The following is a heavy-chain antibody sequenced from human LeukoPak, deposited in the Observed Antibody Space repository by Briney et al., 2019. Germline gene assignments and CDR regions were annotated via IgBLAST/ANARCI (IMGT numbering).Heavy chain of an antibody. CDR1: GFTFSSYW. D-gene: IGHD4-17*01. J-gene: IGHJ4*02. Sequence: GSLRLSCAASGFTFSSYWMSWVRQAPGKGLEWIGEIIHSGTTNYNPSLKSRVTISVDTSKNQFSLKLRSMTAADTAVYYCARGDNGDSFDYWGQGTLVTVSS. V-gene: IGHV4-34*01. CDR3: ARGDNGDSFDY. CDR2: IIHSGTT.